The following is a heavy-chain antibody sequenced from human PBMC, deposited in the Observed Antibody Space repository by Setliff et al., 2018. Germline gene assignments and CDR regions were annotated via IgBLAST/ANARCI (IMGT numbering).Heavy chain of an antibody. D-gene: IGHD3-9*01. CDR2: IRTKTDGGTA. CDR1: DFIFNNAW. CDR3: ATGLGQYFDY. Sequence: PGGSLRLSCAASDFIFNNAWMNWVRQAPGKGLEWVGRIRTKTDGGTADYAAPVKGRFIISRDDSKNLVFLQMNSLKTEDTAVYYCATGLGQYFDYWGQGTAVTVSS. V-gene: IGHV3-15*07. J-gene: IGHJ4*02.